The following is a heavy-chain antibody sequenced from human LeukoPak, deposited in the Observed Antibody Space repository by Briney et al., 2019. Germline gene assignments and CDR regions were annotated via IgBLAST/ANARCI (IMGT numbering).Heavy chain of an antibody. CDR2: FDPEDGET. CDR1: GYTLTELS. Sequence: ASVKVSCKVSGYTLTELSMHWVRQAPGKGLEWMGGFDPEDGETIYAQKFQGRVTMSEDTSTDTAYMELSSLRSEDTAVYYCATSRLVVTDIPGYFDYWGQGTLVTVSS. J-gene: IGHJ4*02. CDR3: ATSRLVVTDIPGYFDY. V-gene: IGHV1-24*01. D-gene: IGHD2-21*02.